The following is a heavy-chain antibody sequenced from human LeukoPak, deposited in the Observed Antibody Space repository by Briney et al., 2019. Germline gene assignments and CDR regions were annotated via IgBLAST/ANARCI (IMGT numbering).Heavy chain of an antibody. D-gene: IGHD6-13*01. CDR3: ATTPVPMTFSSSWYVQP. CDR2: IKQDGSEE. CDR1: GFTFSSYW. J-gene: IGHJ5*02. Sequence: GGSLRLSCAASGFTFSSYWMSWVRQAPGKGLEWVANIKQDGSEEYYVDSVKGRFTISRDNAMNSLYLQMNILRAEDTAVYYCATTPVPMTFSSSWYVQPWGQGTLVTVSS. V-gene: IGHV3-7*01.